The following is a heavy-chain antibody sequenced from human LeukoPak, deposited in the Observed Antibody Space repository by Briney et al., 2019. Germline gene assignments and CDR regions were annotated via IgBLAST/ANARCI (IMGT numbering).Heavy chain of an antibody. CDR3: AKKWPTLGGTTVAFES. J-gene: IGHJ4*02. D-gene: IGHD1-1*01. V-gene: IGHV3-23*01. CDR2: MSGDTLST. Sequence: GGSLRLSCVASGFTFRDYAMSWVRQAPGKGLEWVSTMSGDTLSTWYADSVKGRFTITRDNSKNTVYLQMNSLTSDDTALYYCAKKWPTLGGTTVAFESWGQGTLVTVSS. CDR1: GFTFRDYA.